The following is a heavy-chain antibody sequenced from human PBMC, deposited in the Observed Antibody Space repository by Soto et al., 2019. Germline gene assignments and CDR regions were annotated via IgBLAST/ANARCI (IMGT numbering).Heavy chain of an antibody. CDR3: ARRGYRYSFAS. Sequence: GESLKISCEASGYSFTTFWIGWVRQMPGKGLEWMGFIYPDDSDTTYSPSFHGQVSISVDKSISTAYLQWSSLKASDSALYFCARRGYRYSFASWGQGTLVTVSS. V-gene: IGHV5-51*01. CDR2: IYPDDSDT. D-gene: IGHD3-16*02. J-gene: IGHJ4*02. CDR1: GYSFTTFW.